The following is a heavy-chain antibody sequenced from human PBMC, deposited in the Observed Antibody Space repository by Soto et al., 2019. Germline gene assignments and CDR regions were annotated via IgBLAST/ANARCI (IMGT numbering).Heavy chain of an antibody. CDR3: ARRGNNQGLGY. CDR1: GFTFSSYW. J-gene: IGHJ4*02. D-gene: IGHD3-16*01. CDR2: INSDGSST. Sequence: EVQLVESGGGLVQPGGSLRLSCAASGFTFSSYWMHWVRQAPGKGLVWVSRINSDGSSTTYADSVKGRCTISRDNAKNTLSLQMNSLRAEDTAVYYCARRGNNQGLGYWGQGILVTVSS. V-gene: IGHV3-74*01.